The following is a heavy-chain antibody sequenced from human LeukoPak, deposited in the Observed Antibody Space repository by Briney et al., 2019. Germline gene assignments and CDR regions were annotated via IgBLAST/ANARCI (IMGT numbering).Heavy chain of an antibody. Sequence: GGSLRLSCAASGFTFSSYWMHWVCQAPGKGLVWVSRINSDGSSTSYADSVKGRFTISRDNAKNTLYLQMNSLRAEDTAVYYCARDHGPYYYDSSGYYYWGQGTLVTVSS. J-gene: IGHJ4*02. D-gene: IGHD3-22*01. V-gene: IGHV3-74*01. CDR1: GFTFSSYW. CDR3: ARDHGPYYYDSSGYYY. CDR2: INSDGSST.